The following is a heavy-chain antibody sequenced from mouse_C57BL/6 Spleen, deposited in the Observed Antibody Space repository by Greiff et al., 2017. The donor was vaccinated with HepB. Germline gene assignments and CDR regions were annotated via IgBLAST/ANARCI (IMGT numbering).Heavy chain of an antibody. CDR2: ISYDGSN. V-gene: IGHV3-6*01. D-gene: IGHD2-14*01. Sequence: EVKLQESGPGLVKPSQSLSLTCSVTGYSITSGYYWNWIRQFPGNKLEWMGYISYDGSNNYNPSLKNRISITRDTSKNQFFLKLNSVTTEDTATYYCARRGLGVLWYFDVWGTGTTVTVSS. J-gene: IGHJ1*03. CDR3: ARRGLGVLWYFDV. CDR1: GYSITSGYY.